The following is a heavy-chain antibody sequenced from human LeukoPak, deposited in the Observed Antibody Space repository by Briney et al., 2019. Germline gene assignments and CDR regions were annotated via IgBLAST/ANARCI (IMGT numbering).Heavy chain of an antibody. D-gene: IGHD3-22*01. CDR1: GFTFSSYS. J-gene: IGHJ4*02. CDR2: ISSSSSYI. CDR3: ARDAVATYYYDSSGYYYDY. V-gene: IGHV3-21*01. Sequence: GGSLRLSCAASGFTFSSYSMNWVRQAPGKGLEWVSSISSSSSYIYYADSVKGRFTISRDNAKNSLYLQMNSLRAEDTAVYYCARDAVATYYYDSSGYYYDYWGQGTLVTVSS.